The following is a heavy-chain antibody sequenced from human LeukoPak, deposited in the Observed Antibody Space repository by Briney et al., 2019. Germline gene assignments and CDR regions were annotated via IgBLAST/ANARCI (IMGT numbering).Heavy chain of an antibody. V-gene: IGHV3-21*01. Sequence: PGGSLRLSCAASGFTFSDYTMNWVRQAPGKGLEWVSSIRGGSRSIHYVDSGKGRFTISRDNAKNSLYLQMNSLRAEDTAVYYCARDYFYCGGDCFVDCWGQGTLVTVSS. CDR1: GFTFSDYT. CDR3: ARDYFYCGGDCFVDC. J-gene: IGHJ4*02. CDR2: IRGGSRSI. D-gene: IGHD2-21*02.